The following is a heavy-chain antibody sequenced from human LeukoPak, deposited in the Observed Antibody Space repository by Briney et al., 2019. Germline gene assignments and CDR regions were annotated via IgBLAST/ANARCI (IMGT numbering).Heavy chain of an antibody. V-gene: IGHV1-2*02. CDR3: ARVSSSSIFYGMDV. CDR1: GYTSTGYY. CDR2: INPNSGGT. Sequence: ASVKVSCKASGYTSTGYYMHWVRQAPGQGLEWMGWINPNSGGTNYAQKFQGRVTMTRDTSISTAYMELSRLRSDDTAVYYCARVSSSSIFYGMDVWGQGTTVTVSS. J-gene: IGHJ6*02. D-gene: IGHD6-6*01.